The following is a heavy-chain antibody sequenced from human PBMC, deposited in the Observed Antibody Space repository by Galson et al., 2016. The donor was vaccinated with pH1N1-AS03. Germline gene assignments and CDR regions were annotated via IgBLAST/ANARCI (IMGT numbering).Heavy chain of an antibody. CDR3: ATGDLGSYCFDP. D-gene: IGHD3-10*01. J-gene: IGHJ5*01. CDR1: GDSVLSDSAA. V-gene: IGHV6-1*01. CDR2: TYLRSTWYH. Sequence: CAISGDSVLSDSAAWNWVRQSPSRGLEWLGRTYLRSTWYHDYAESMKSRIIINADTSKNRFSLQLNSVTPEDTAMYYCATGDLGSYCFDPWGQGTLVTVSS.